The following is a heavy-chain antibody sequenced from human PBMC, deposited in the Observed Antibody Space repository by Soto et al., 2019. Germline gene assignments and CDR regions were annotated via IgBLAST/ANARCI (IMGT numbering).Heavy chain of an antibody. Sequence: EVQLLESGGGLVQPGGSLRLSCAASGFTFSSYAMSWARQAPGKGLEWVSVISDSGGSTYYAGSVKGRFTISRDNSKNTLYLQMNSLSAEDTAVYYCAKTSGGSCYSANDYWGQGTLVTVSS. D-gene: IGHD2-15*01. V-gene: IGHV3-23*01. CDR3: AKTSGGSCYSANDY. CDR2: ISDSGGST. J-gene: IGHJ4*02. CDR1: GFTFSSYA.